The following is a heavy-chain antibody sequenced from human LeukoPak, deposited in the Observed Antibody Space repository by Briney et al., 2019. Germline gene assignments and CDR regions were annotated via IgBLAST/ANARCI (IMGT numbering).Heavy chain of an antibody. J-gene: IGHJ4*02. Sequence: GESLNISCKASGSSSNSYRIGWVRQIPGKGLEWMGIIYPGDSANRSHTSFQGQATISDAKSISTAYLQWSIRKASTPAFYYCARQITIVRGHDYCGEGTLVTVSA. D-gene: IGHD3-10*01. V-gene: IGHV5-51*01. CDR1: GSSSNSYR. CDR2: IYPGDSAN. CDR3: ARQITIVRGHDY.